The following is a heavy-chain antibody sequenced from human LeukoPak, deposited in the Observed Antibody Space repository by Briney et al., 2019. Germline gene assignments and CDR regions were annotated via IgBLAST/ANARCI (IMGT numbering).Heavy chain of an antibody. V-gene: IGHV4-31*03. CDR3: ARVTVDDYVWRSLDY. CDR2: IYYSGST. J-gene: IGHJ4*02. Sequence: SETLSLTCTVSGGSISSGGYYWSWIRQHPGKGLEWIGYIYYSGSTYYNPSLKSRVTISVDTSKNQFSLKPSSVTAADTAVYYCARVTVDDYVWRSLDYWGQGTLVTVSS. D-gene: IGHD3-16*01. CDR1: GGSISSGGYY.